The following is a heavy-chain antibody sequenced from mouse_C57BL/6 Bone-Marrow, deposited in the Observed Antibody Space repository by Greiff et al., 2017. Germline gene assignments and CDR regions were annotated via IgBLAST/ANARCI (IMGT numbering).Heavy chain of an antibody. J-gene: IGHJ2*01. V-gene: IGHV5-4*01. CDR3: ARDGYAGYDY. CDR2: ISDGGSYT. D-gene: IGHD1-2*01. CDR1: GFTFSSYA. Sequence: EVKLVESGGGLVKPGGSLKLSCAASGFTFSSYAMSWVRQTPEKRLEWVATISDGGSYTYYPDNVKGRFTFSRDNAKNNLYLQMSHMKSEDTAMYYCARDGYAGYDYWGQGTTLTVSS.